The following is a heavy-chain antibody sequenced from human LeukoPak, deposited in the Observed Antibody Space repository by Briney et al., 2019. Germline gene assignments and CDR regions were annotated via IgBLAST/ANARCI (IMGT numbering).Heavy chain of an antibody. V-gene: IGHV1-2*02. CDR1: GYTFTGYY. J-gene: IGHJ4*02. CDR2: INPNSGGT. CDR3: ARDRVRYCSSTSCPGGSDY. D-gene: IGHD2-2*01. Sequence: ASVKVSCKASGYTFTGYYMHWVRQAPGQGLEWMGWINPNSGGTNYAQKFQGRVTMTRDTSISTAYMELSRLRSDDTAVYYCARDRVRYCSSTSCPGGSDYWGQGTLVTVSS.